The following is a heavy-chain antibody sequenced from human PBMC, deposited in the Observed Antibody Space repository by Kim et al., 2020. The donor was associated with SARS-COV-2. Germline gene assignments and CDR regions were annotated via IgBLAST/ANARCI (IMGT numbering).Heavy chain of an antibody. D-gene: IGHD1-26*01. V-gene: IGHV4-39*07. Sequence: SLKSRVTISVDTSKNQFSLKLSSVTAADTAVYYCAREPTAWSGSLYYFDCWGQGALVTVSS. CDR3: AREPTAWSGSLYYFDC. J-gene: IGHJ4*02.